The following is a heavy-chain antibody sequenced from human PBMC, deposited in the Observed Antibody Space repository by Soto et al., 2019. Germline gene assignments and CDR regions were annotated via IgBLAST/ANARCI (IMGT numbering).Heavy chain of an antibody. CDR2: ISGSGGST. D-gene: IGHD3-22*01. Sequence: GGSLRLSCAASGFTFSSYAMSWVRQAPGKGLEWVSAISGSGGSTYYADSVKGRFTISRDNSKNTLYLQMNSLRAEDTAVYCCAKTTYYYDSSGYYFDYGGQGTRFTFSS. CDR1: GFTFSSYA. CDR3: AKTTYYYDSSGYYFDY. J-gene: IGHJ4*02. V-gene: IGHV3-23*01.